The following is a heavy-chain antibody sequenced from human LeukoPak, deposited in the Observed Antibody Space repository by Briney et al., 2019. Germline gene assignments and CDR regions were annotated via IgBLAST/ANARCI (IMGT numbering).Heavy chain of an antibody. CDR1: GFMFEDNG. D-gene: IGHD6-13*01. V-gene: IGHV3-20*04. CDR2: INWNGETT. CDR3: APGTGYSSSWYAD. Sequence: GGALRLSCAASGFMFEDNGMSWVRQAPGKGLEWVSGINWNGETTGYVDSVKGRFTISRDNSKNTLYLQMNSLRAEDTAVYYCAPGTGYSSSWYADWGQGTLVTVSS. J-gene: IGHJ4*02.